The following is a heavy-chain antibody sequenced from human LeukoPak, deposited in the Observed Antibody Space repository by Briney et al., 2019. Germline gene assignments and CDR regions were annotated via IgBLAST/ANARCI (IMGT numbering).Heavy chain of an antibody. Sequence: GGSLRLSCAASGFTFSNDEMNWVRQAPGKGLEWVSYISSSGSTTFYADSVKGRFTISRDNAKNPLFLQMNSLRAEDTAVYYCARDGSAWFDYWGQGALVTVSS. CDR2: ISSSGSTT. CDR1: GFTFSNDE. D-gene: IGHD6-25*01. J-gene: IGHJ5*01. V-gene: IGHV3-48*03. CDR3: ARDGSAWFDY.